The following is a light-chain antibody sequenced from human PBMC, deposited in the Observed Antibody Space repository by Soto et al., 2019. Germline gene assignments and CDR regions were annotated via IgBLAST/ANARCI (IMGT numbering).Light chain of an antibody. CDR3: QPRNIWPQT. Sequence: SQASLSVSQGESANLSGRASQSVSYYLAWYQQKPGQAPTLVIFDTSTRATGIPARFRGSRSGPEFTLTISSLQPEEFAIYYCQPRNIWPQTFGGGTKVDIK. J-gene: IGKJ4*01. CDR1: QSVSYY. CDR2: DTS. V-gene: IGKV3-11*01.